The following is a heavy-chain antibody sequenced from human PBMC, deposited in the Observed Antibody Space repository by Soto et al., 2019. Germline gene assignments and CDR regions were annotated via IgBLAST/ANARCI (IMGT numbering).Heavy chain of an antibody. CDR3: AKDPCSSWYCKYFEY. D-gene: IGHD6-13*01. V-gene: IGHV3-23*01. Sequence: EVQLLESGGGLVQAGESLRLSCVGSGFSFRTYAMNWVRQSPGKGLEWVSGISAHDGSTLYADSVRGRFTISRDNSKNTLYLQRNSLRAEDTAVYYCAKDPCSSWYCKYFEYWGQGTQVTVSS. CDR2: ISAHDGST. CDR1: GFSFRTYA. J-gene: IGHJ4*02.